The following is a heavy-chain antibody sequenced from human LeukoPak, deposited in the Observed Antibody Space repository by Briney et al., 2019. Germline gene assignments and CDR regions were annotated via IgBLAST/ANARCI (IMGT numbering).Heavy chain of an antibody. CDR3: ARISAGRYGMDV. CDR2: VYYTGST. D-gene: IGHD6-6*01. J-gene: IGHJ6*02. Sequence: SQTLSLTCTVSGGSVTSGGYYWSWIHQHPEKGLEWIGYVYYTGSTYYNPSLKSRVTISSDTSKNQFSLKVSSVTAADTAVYYCARISAGRYGMDVWGQGTTVTVSS. CDR1: GGSVTSGGYY. V-gene: IGHV4-31*03.